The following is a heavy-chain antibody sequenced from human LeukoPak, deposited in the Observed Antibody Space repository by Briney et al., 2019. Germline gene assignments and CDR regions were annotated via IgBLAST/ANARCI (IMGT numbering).Heavy chain of an antibody. CDR3: ATLSVAGSDVDH. CDR2: ISSSGGTT. D-gene: IGHD6-19*01. V-gene: IGHV3-48*03. CDR1: GFSFSIYE. Sequence: GGSLRLSCAVSGFSFSIYEMHWVRQAPGKGLEWVSSISSSGGTTHHADSVKGRFTISRDNAQNSLYLQMSNLRADDTAVYYCATLSVAGSDVDHWGQGTLDTVSS. J-gene: IGHJ5*02.